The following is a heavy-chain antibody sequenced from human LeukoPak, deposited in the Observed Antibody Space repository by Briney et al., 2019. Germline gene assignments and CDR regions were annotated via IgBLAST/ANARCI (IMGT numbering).Heavy chain of an antibody. V-gene: IGHV3-11*01. CDR2: ISSSGSTI. J-gene: IGHJ4*02. Sequence: GGSLRLSRAASGFTFSDYYMGWIRQAPGKGLEWVSYISSSGSTIYYADSVKGRFTISRDNAKNSLYLQMNSLRAEDTAVYYCAGYDSRGGRHYWGQGTLVTVSS. CDR1: GFTFSDYY. CDR3: AGYDSRGGRHY. D-gene: IGHD3-22*01.